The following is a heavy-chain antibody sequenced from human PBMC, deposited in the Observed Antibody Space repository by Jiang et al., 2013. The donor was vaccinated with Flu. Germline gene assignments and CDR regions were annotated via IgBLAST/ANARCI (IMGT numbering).Heavy chain of an antibody. Sequence: VQLVESGGGVVQPGGSLRLSCAASGFTFVTFGMHWVRQAPGKGLEWVAVTSYDGNNKYYADSVKGRFTISRDNSKNTLYLQMNSLRGEDTAVYYCARAFREHNTGWFPADYWGQGTLVTVSS. CDR3: ARAFREHNTGWFPADY. J-gene: IGHJ4*02. CDR1: GFTFVTFG. V-gene: IGHV3-30*03. D-gene: IGHD6-19*01. CDR2: TSYDGNNK.